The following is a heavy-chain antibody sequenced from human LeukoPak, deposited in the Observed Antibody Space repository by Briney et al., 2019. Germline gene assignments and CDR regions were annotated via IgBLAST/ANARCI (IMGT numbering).Heavy chain of an antibody. CDR3: ARDKADFWSGLDY. Sequence: GGSLRLSCAASGFTFSSCAMHWVRQAPGKGLEWVAVISYDGSNKYYADSVKGRFTISRDNSKNTLYLQMNSLRAEDTAVYYCARDKADFWSGLDYWGQGTLVTVSS. J-gene: IGHJ4*02. CDR2: ISYDGSNK. CDR1: GFTFSSCA. D-gene: IGHD3-3*01. V-gene: IGHV3-30-3*01.